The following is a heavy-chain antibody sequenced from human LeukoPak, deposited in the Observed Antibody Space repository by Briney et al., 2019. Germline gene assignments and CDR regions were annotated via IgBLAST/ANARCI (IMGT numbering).Heavy chain of an antibody. Sequence: GGSLRLSCAASGFTFSSYAMSWVRQAPGKGREWVSAISGSGGSTYYADSVKGRFTISRDNSKNTLYLQMNSLRAEDTAVYYCAKDTGGDGYNYDYWGQGTLVTVSS. V-gene: IGHV3-23*01. D-gene: IGHD5-24*01. CDR3: AKDTGGDGYNYDY. CDR2: ISGSGGST. J-gene: IGHJ4*02. CDR1: GFTFSSYA.